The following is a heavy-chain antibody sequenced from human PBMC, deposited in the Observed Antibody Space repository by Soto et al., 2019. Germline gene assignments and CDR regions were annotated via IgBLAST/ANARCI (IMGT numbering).Heavy chain of an antibody. CDR1: GFTFSSYA. CDR2: ISGSGGST. D-gene: IGHD3-16*01. V-gene: IGHV3-23*01. Sequence: GGSLRLSCAASGFTFSSYAMSWVRQAPGKGLEWVSAISGSGGSTYYADSVKGRFTISRDNSKNTLYLQMNSLRAEDTAVYYCAKVPPNDWGIQKYYFDYWGQGSLVTVSS. CDR3: AKVPPNDWGIQKYYFDY. J-gene: IGHJ4*02.